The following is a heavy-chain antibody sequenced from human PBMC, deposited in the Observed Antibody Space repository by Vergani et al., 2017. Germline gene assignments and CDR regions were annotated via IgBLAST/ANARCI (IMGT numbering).Heavy chain of an antibody. D-gene: IGHD3-3*01. Sequence: QAQLVQSGAEVKKPGASVRVSCKASRYPFSRYGISWVRQAPGQGLEWMGWISAYSGETRYARSLQGRVTMTTVASTNTAYMSLRSLRSDDTAIYYCSRGGFYTSRNDFKFYGLGVWGQGTTVTVTS. J-gene: IGHJ6*02. CDR1: RYPFSRYG. V-gene: IGHV1-18*01. CDR3: SRGGFYTSRNDFKFYGLGV. CDR2: ISAYSGET.